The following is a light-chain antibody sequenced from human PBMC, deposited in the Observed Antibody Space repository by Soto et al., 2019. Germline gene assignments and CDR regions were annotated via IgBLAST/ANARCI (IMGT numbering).Light chain of an antibody. CDR1: SSDVGGYNY. J-gene: IGLJ2*01. V-gene: IGLV2-8*01. CDR2: EVS. Sequence: QSALTQPPSASGSPGQSVTISCTGTSSDVGGYNYVSWYKQHPVKAPTLMIYEVSKRPSGVPDRFSGSKSGNTASLTVSVLQAAHEADYYCCSYSGSYNSVVFGGGTKLTVL. CDR3: CSYSGSYNSVV.